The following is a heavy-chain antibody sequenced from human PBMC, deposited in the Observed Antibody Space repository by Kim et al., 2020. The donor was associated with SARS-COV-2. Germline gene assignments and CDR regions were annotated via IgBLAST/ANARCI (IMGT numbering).Heavy chain of an antibody. D-gene: IGHD6-6*01. V-gene: IGHV4-59*01. Sequence: PSLKSRVTISVDTSKNQFSLKLSSVTAADTAVYYCARDVAARRYYYMDVWGKGTTVTVSS. CDR3: ARDVAARRYYYMDV. J-gene: IGHJ6*03.